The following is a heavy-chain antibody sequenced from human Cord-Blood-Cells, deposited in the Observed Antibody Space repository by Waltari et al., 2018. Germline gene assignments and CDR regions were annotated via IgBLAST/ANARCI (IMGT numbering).Heavy chain of an antibody. CDR2: IVVGSGNT. J-gene: IGHJ6*02. CDR3: AATPQLYCSSTSCYYYYYYGMDV. D-gene: IGHD2-2*01. Sequence: QMQLVQSGPEVKKPGTSVKVSCKASGFTFTSSAVQWVRQARGQLLEWIGWIVVGSGNTNYAQKFQERVTITRDMSTSTAYMELSSLRSEDTAVYYCAATPQLYCSSTSCYYYYYYGMDVWGQGTTVTVSS. V-gene: IGHV1-58*01. CDR1: GFTFTSSA.